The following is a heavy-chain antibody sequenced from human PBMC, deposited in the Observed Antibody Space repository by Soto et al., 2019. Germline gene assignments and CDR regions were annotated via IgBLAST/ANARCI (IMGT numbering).Heavy chain of an antibody. D-gene: IGHD3-3*01. CDR2: ISSSGSTI. CDR1: GFTFSDYY. Sequence: GGSLRLSCAASGFTFSDYYMSWIRQAPGKGLEWVSYISSSGSTIYYADSVKGRFTISRDNAKNSLYLQMNSLRAEDTAVYYCARDHRPYDFWSCYTQYYYGMDVWGQGTTVTVSS. CDR3: ARDHRPYDFWSCYTQYYYGMDV. V-gene: IGHV3-11*01. J-gene: IGHJ6*02.